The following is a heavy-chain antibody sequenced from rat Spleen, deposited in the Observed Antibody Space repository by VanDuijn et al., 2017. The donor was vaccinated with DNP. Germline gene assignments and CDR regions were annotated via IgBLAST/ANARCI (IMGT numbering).Heavy chain of an antibody. CDR1: GFTFSDYN. J-gene: IGHJ4*01. Sequence: EVQLVESGGGSVQPGRSLKLSCAASGFTFSDYNMAWVRQAPKKGLDCVVTISYDGNSTYYRDSVKGRFTVSRDNAKSILYLQMESLRSEDTATYYCARGDAWGQGTSVTVSS. V-gene: IGHV5-7*01. CDR2: ISYDGNST. CDR3: ARGDA.